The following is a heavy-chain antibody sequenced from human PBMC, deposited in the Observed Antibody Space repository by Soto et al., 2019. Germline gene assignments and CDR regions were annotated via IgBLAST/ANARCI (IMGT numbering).Heavy chain of an antibody. CDR2: ISYDGSNK. CDR3: AKDRFVYYYYGMDV. D-gene: IGHD3-16*01. Sequence: SLRLSCAASGFTFSSYGMHWVRQAPGKGLEWVAVISYDGSNKYYADSVKGRFTISRDNSKNTLYLQMNSLRAEDTAVYYCAKDRFVYYYYGMDVWGQGTTVTVSS. CDR1: GFTFSSYG. J-gene: IGHJ6*02. V-gene: IGHV3-30*18.